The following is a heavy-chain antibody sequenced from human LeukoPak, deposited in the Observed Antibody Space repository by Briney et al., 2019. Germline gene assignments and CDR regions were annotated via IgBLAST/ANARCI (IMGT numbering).Heavy chain of an antibody. Sequence: GGSLRLSCSASGFSFSNYAMYWVRQAPGKGLGWVANIKQGGSEKYYVDSVKGRFTISRDNAKNSLYLQMNSLRAEDTAVYYCARDFGLRCSGGTCYSVYYYGMDIWGKGTTVTVSS. CDR3: ARDFGLRCSGGTCYSVYYYGMDI. CDR1: GFSFSNYA. J-gene: IGHJ6*04. D-gene: IGHD2-15*01. CDR2: IKQGGSEK. V-gene: IGHV3-7*03.